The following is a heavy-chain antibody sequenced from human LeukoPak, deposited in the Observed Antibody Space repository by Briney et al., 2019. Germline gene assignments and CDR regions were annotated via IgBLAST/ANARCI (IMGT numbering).Heavy chain of an antibody. CDR1: GYSFTSYW. D-gene: IGHD3-10*01. CDR3: ARHFTMVRGVPYYFDY. CDR2: IYPGDSDT. Sequence: GESLQISCKGSGYSFTSYWIGWVRQMPGKGLEWMGIIYPGDSDTRYSPSFQGQVTISADKSISTAYPQWSSLKASDTAMYYCARHFTMVRGVPYYFDYWGQGTLVTVSS. V-gene: IGHV5-51*01. J-gene: IGHJ4*02.